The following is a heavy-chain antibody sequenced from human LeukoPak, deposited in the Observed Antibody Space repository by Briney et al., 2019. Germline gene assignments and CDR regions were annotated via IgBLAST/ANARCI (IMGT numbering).Heavy chain of an antibody. V-gene: IGHV1-2*06. Sequence: ASVKVSCKASGGTFSSYAISWVRQAPGQGLEWMGRINPNSGGTNYAQKFQGRVTMTRDTSISTAYMELSRLRSDDTAVYYCARAWSRRNPYDAFDIWGQGTMVTVSS. CDR3: ARAWSRRNPYDAFDI. D-gene: IGHD3-3*01. J-gene: IGHJ3*02. CDR2: INPNSGGT. CDR1: GGTFSSYA.